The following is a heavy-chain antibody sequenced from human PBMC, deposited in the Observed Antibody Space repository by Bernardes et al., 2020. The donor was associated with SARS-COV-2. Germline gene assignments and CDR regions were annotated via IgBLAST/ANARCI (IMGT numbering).Heavy chain of an antibody. V-gene: IGHV3-49*03. J-gene: IGHJ4*02. CDR3: TRESPSGDWVY. Sequence: SLRLSCTASGFTFGDYAMSWFRQAPGKGLEWVGFIRSKAYGGTTEYAASVKGRFTISRDDSKSIAYLQMNSLKTEDTAVYYCTRESPSGDWVYWGQGTLVTVSS. CDR2: IRSKAYGGTT. D-gene: IGHD2-21*02. CDR1: GFTFGDYA.